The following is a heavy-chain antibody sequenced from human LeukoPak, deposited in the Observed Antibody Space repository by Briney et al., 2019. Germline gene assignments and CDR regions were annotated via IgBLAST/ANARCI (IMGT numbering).Heavy chain of an antibody. D-gene: IGHD2-8*01. CDR3: AKEGSVCTNGICRYFDD. CDR1: GFTFSSYS. CDR2: ISSSSSTI. Sequence: GGSLRLSCAASGFTFSSYSMNWARQAPGKGLEWVLYISSSSSTIYYADSVKGRFTISRDNAKNSLYLQMNSLRAEDTALYYCAKEGSVCTNGICRYFDDWGQGTLVTVSS. J-gene: IGHJ4*02. V-gene: IGHV3-48*04.